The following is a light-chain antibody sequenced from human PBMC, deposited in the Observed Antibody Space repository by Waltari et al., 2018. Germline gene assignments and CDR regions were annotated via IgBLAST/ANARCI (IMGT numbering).Light chain of an antibody. Sequence: QSALTQPPSASGSPGQSVTISCTGTSGDVGRYNYVSWYQQHPGKAPTLIMFEVSERFGGPYRFSGSKSGNTAFLTLSGLQADDEADYYCSSYAGTNNFVVFGGGTKLTVL. CDR2: EVS. CDR3: SSYAGTNNFVV. CDR1: SGDVGRYNY. V-gene: IGLV2-8*01. J-gene: IGLJ2*01.